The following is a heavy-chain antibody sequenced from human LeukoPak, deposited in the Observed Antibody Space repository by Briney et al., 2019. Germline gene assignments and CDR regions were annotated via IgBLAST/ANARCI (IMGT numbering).Heavy chain of an antibody. CDR2: ISGSGGST. D-gene: IGHD6-6*01. CDR1: GFTFSSYA. Sequence: PGRSLRLSCAASGFTFSSYAMHWVRQAPGKGLEWVSAISGSGGSTYYADSVKGRFTISRDNSKNTLYLQMNSLRAEDTAVYYCARVRPGRSSLVDAFDIWGQGTMVTVSS. J-gene: IGHJ3*02. CDR3: ARVRPGRSSLVDAFDI. V-gene: IGHV3-23*01.